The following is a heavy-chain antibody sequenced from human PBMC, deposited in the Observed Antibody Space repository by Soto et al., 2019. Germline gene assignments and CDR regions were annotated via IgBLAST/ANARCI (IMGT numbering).Heavy chain of an antibody. CDR1: GFNFSDYY. J-gene: IGHJ4*02. CDR2: ISSSGTST. D-gene: IGHD3-3*01. Sequence: PGGSLRLSCAASGFNFSDYYMSWIRPAPGKGLESVSYISSSGTSTYYADSVKGRFTISRDNAKNSLYLQMNSLRAEDTAVYYCAREIFWSGPGDFWGQGTQVTVSS. V-gene: IGHV3-11*01. CDR3: AREIFWSGPGDF.